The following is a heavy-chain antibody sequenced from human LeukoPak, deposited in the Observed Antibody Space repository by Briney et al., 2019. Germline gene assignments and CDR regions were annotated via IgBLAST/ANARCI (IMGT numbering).Heavy chain of an antibody. D-gene: IGHD5-24*01. V-gene: IGHV3-30*03. CDR2: ISYDGSNK. Sequence: GGSLRLSCAASGFTYSSYVMYWVRQAPGKGLEWVAVISYDGSNKYYADSVKGRFTISRDNSKNTLYLQMNSLRAEDTAVCYCARGAWRWEMATSTFDYWGQGTLVTVSS. J-gene: IGHJ4*02. CDR3: ARGAWRWEMATSTFDY. CDR1: GFTYSSYV.